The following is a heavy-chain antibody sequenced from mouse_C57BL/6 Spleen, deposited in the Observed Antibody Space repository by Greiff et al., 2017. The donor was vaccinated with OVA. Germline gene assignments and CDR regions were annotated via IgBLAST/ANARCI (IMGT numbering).Heavy chain of an antibody. J-gene: IGHJ1*03. Sequence: DVMLVESGGGLVKPGGSLKLSCAASGFTFSDYGMHWVRQAPEKGLEWVAYISSGSSTIYYADTVKGRFTISRDNAKNTLFLQMTSLRSEDTAMYYCARLRLDWYFDVWGTGTTVTVAS. V-gene: IGHV5-17*01. CDR1: GFTFSDYG. CDR2: ISSGSSTI. D-gene: IGHD1-2*01. CDR3: ARLRLDWYFDV.